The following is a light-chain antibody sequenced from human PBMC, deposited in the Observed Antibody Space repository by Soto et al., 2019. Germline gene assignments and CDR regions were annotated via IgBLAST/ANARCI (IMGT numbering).Light chain of an antibody. CDR2: DAS. V-gene: IGKV3-11*01. Sequence: EVVLTQSPATLSLSAGERASLSCRASQDVGSLIAWYQQKPCQPPRLLIYDASNRATGIPARFSGSWSGTDFVLTFSSLEPEDFAVYYCHQRRSWPITFGQGTRLEIK. J-gene: IGKJ5*01. CDR1: QDVGSL. CDR3: HQRRSWPIT.